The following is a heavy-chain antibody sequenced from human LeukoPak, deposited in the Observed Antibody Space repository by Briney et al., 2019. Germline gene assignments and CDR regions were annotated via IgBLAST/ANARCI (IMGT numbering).Heavy chain of an antibody. J-gene: IGHJ3*02. CDR1: SGSISSGDYY. D-gene: IGHD3-3*01. V-gene: IGHV4-30-4*01. CDR2: IFYSGGT. Sequence: SETLSLTCTASSGSISSGDYYWSWIHQPPGKGLEWIGYIFYSGGTDYNPSLRSRVIISVDTSKNQFSLKLSSVTAADTAVYYCARGVRGAFGIWGQGTMVTVSS. CDR3: ARGVRGAFGI.